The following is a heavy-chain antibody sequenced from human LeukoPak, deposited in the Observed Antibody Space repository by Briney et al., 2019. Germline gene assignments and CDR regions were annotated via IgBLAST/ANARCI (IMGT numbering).Heavy chain of an antibody. CDR1: GYTFTGYY. J-gene: IGHJ4*02. V-gene: IGHV1-2*02. Sequence: ASVNVSCTASGYTFTGYYMHWVRQAPGQGLEWMGWINPNSGGTNYAQKFQGRVTMTRDTSISTAYMELSRLRSDDTAVYYCALSWRIQLWKFDYWGQGTLVTVSS. CDR3: ALSWRIQLWKFDY. CDR2: INPNSGGT. D-gene: IGHD5-18*01.